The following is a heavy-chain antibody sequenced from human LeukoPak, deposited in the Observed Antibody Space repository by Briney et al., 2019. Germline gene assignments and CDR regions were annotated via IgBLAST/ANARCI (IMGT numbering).Heavy chain of an antibody. Sequence: GGSLRLSCAASGFTFSSYAMHWVRQAPGKGLEWVAVISYDGSNKYYADSVKGRFTISRDNSKNTLYLQMNSLRAEDTAVYYCARAGGIAVAIYYYYYMDVWGKGTTVTVSS. CDR2: ISYDGSNK. CDR3: ARAGGIAVAIYYYYYMDV. D-gene: IGHD6-19*01. J-gene: IGHJ6*03. V-gene: IGHV3-30-3*01. CDR1: GFTFSSYA.